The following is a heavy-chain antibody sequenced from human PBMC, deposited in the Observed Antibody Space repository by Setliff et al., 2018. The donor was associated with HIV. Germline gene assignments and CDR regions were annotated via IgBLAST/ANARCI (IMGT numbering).Heavy chain of an antibody. J-gene: IGHJ4*02. D-gene: IGHD5-18*01. Sequence: LSLTCAVSGYSISSGYYWGWIRQPPGKGLEWIGSIYHSGSTYYNPSLKSRVTISVDTSKNHFSLKLSSVTAADTAVYYCARVRVEAAMVYYFDYWGQGTLVTVSS. CDR2: IYHSGST. CDR3: ARVRVEAAMVYYFDY. CDR1: GYSISSGYY. V-gene: IGHV4-38-2*01.